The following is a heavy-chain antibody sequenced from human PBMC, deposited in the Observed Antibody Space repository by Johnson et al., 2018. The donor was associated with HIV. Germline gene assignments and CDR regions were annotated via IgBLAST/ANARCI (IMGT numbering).Heavy chain of an antibody. D-gene: IGHD2-2*01. Sequence: VQLVESGGGLVQPGTSLRLSCVASGFTFSNYAMTWVRQAPGKGLVWVARIYSDGSDTKYADYVKGRFTISSDNSKNTLYLQMHSLRAEDTAIYYCAKDPLVVPAATLDAFDIWGQGTMVTVSS. J-gene: IGHJ3*02. CDR3: AKDPLVVPAATLDAFDI. V-gene: IGHV3-23*03. CDR2: IYSDGSDT. CDR1: GFTFSNYA.